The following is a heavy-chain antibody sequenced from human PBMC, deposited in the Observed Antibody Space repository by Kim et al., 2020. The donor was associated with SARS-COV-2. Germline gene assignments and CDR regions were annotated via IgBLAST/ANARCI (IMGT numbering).Heavy chain of an antibody. D-gene: IGHD3-3*01. J-gene: IGHJ5*02. CDR1: GYNFIDYG. CDR2: IRAFKGTT. V-gene: IGHV1-18*01. Sequence: ASVKVSCKTSGYNFIDYGSGWVRQAPGQGLEWVGWIRAFKGTTNSAQKFQGRLTMTTDTSTSTAYMELKSLTSDDTAGYYCVRFEGHLGTYDVCFDPWVQ. CDR3: VRFEGHLGTYDVCFDP.